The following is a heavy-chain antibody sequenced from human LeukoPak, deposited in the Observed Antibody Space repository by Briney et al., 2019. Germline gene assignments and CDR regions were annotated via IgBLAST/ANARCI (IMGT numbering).Heavy chain of an antibody. CDR1: GGSISSSSYY. V-gene: IGHV4-39*01. CDR3: ARRFSGSWNY. D-gene: IGHD1-26*01. CDR2: IYYSGST. J-gene: IGHJ4*02. Sequence: SETLSLTCTVSGGSISSSSYYWGWIRQPPGTGLEWIGSIYYSGSTYYNPSLKSRVTISVDTSKNQFSLKLSSVTAADTAVYYCARRFSGSWNYWGQGTLVTVSS.